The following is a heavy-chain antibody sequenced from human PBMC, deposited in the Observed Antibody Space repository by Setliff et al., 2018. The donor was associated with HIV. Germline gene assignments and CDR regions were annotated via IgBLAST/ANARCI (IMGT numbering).Heavy chain of an antibody. CDR3: AKDPVRESTYYYYMDV. D-gene: IGHD1-26*01. CDR2: IWYDGSNK. J-gene: IGHJ6*03. Sequence: PGGSLRLSCAASGFTLSSYGMHWVRQAPGKGLEWVAVIWYDGSNKYYADSVKGRFTISRDNSKNTLYLQMNSLRAEDTAVYYCAKDPVRESTYYYYMDVWGRGTTVTVSS. V-gene: IGHV3-33*06. CDR1: GFTLSSYG.